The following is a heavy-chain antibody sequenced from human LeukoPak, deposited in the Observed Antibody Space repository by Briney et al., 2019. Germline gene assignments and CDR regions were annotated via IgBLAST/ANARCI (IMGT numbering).Heavy chain of an antibody. V-gene: IGHV1-8*01. D-gene: IGHD3-16*02. CDR1: GYTFTSYD. CDR3: ARRFMITFGGVIEENAFDI. J-gene: IGHJ3*02. Sequence: GASVKVSCKASGYTFTSYDINWVRQATGQGLEWMGWMNPNSGNTGYAQKFQGRVTMTRNTSISTAYMDLSSLRSDDTAVYYCARRFMITFGGVIEENAFDIWGQGTMVTVSS. CDR2: MNPNSGNT.